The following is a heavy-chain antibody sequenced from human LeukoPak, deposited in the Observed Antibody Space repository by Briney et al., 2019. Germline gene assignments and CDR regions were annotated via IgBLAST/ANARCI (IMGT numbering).Heavy chain of an antibody. J-gene: IGHJ5*02. Sequence: GALRLSSAASGFAFSSYAMSWARPAPGQGLDWVSAIICSGGSTYYADAVKGRFTITKDNSKNTLYLQMNSLRAEDTAVYYCAKDLMVRGVSVTWGQGTLVTVSS. CDR2: IICSGGST. CDR3: AKDLMVRGVSVT. CDR1: GFAFSSYA. V-gene: IGHV3-23*01. D-gene: IGHD3-10*01.